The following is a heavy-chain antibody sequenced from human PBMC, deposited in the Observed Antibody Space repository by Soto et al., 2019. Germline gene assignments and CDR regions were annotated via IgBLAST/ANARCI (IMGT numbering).Heavy chain of an antibody. Sequence: QVQLVESGGGVVQPGRSLRLSCAASGFTFSSYAMHWVRQAPGKGLEWVAVISYDGSNEYYADSVKGRFTISRDNSKNTLYLQMNSLRAEDTAVYYCARDQRGVGATDYWGQGTLVTVSS. J-gene: IGHJ4*02. CDR3: ARDQRGVGATDY. CDR2: ISYDGSNE. CDR1: GFTFSSYA. V-gene: IGHV3-30-3*01. D-gene: IGHD1-26*01.